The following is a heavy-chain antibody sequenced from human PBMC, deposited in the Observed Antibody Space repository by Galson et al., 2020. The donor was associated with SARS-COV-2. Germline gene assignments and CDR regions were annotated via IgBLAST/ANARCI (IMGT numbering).Heavy chain of an antibody. J-gene: IGHJ4*02. V-gene: IGHV6-1*01. CDR3: ARGTEGRGVIDYFDY. D-gene: IGHD3-16*02. CDR1: GDSVSGNSVA. CDR2: TYYRSQWYN. Sequence: SQTLSLTCAISGDSVSGNSVAWNWIRRSPSRGLEWLGRTYYRSQWYNEYAEALKSRLIINPDTFKNQFSLHLSSVTSEDTAVYYCARGTEGRGVIDYFDYWGQGTLVTVSS.